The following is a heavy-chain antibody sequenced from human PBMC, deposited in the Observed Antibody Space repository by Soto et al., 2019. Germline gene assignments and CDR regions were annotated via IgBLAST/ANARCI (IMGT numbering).Heavy chain of an antibody. V-gene: IGHV4-59*01. J-gene: IGHJ4*02. CDR2: IYYSGST. D-gene: IGHD6-19*01. CDR1: GGSISSYY. Sequence: SETLSLTCTVSGGSISSYYWSWIRQPPGKGLEWIGYIYYSGSTNYNPSLKSRVTISVDTSKNQFSLKLSSVTAADTAVYYCARAYLYSSGWYPSDYWGQGTLVTVSS. CDR3: ARAYLYSSGWYPSDY.